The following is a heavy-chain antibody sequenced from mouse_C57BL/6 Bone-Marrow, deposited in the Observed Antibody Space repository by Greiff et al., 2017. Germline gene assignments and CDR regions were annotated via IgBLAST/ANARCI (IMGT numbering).Heavy chain of an antibody. Sequence: VQLQQSVAELVRPGASVKLSCTASGFNIKNTYMHWVQQRPEQGLEWIGRIDPATGNSTYAPKFPGKATLTVATSSNTAYLQLSSLTSEDTASYYCASPSYYGSSHYFDYWGQGTTLTVSA. CDR2: IDPATGNS. CDR1: GFNIKNTY. D-gene: IGHD1-1*01. CDR3: ASPSYYGSSHYFDY. V-gene: IGHV14-3*01. J-gene: IGHJ2*01.